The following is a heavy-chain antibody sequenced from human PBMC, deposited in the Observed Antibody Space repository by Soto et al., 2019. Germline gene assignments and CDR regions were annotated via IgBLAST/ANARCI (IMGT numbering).Heavy chain of an antibody. CDR3: PTRPGGGGY. D-gene: IGHD3-10*01. CDR2: IYSGGYT. CDR1: GFTVSNNY. Sequence: EVQLVESGGGLIQPGGSLRLSCAVSGFTVSNNYMSWVRQAPGKGLEGVSVIYSGGYTAYGDSVKGRFTISRDNSKNTLSPKGHTVRPAGTPVYCCPTRPGGGGYWGQGTLVTVSS. V-gene: IGHV3-53*01. J-gene: IGHJ4*02.